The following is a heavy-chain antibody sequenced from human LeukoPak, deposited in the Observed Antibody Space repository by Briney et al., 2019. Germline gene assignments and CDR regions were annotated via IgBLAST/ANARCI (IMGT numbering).Heavy chain of an antibody. CDR2: IKSKTDGGTT. V-gene: IGHV3-15*01. D-gene: IGHD2-2*01. J-gene: IGHJ4*02. CDR3: TTGLIVVMPAASLSDY. Sequence: GGSLRLSCAASGFTFSNAWMSWVRQAPGKGLEWVGRIKSKTDGGTTDYAAPVKGRFTISRDDSKNTLYLQMNSLKTEDTAVYYCTTGLIVVMPAASLSDYWGQGTLVTVSS. CDR1: GFTFSNAW.